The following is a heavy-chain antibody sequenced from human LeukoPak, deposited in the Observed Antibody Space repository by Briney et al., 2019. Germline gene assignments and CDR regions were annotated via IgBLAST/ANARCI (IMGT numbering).Heavy chain of an antibody. V-gene: IGHV3-21*01. CDR3: ARDEASAGTASH. Sequence: GGSLRLSCAASGFTFSSYSMNWVRQPPGQGLDLVSSISSSSSYIYYADSVKGRFTISRDNAKNSLYLQMNSLRAEDTAVYYCARDEASAGTASHWGQGTLVTVSS. D-gene: IGHD6-13*01. CDR2: ISSSSSYI. J-gene: IGHJ4*02. CDR1: GFTFSSYS.